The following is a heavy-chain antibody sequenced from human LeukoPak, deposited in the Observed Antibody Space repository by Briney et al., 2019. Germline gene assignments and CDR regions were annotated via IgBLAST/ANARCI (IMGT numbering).Heavy chain of an antibody. V-gene: IGHV4-39*01. D-gene: IGHD3-9*01. CDR2: IYYSGNT. CDR1: GGSISSSSYY. J-gene: IGHJ6*02. Sequence: SETLSLTCTISGGSISSSSYYWGWIRQPPGKGLEWIGSIYYSGNTYYDPSLKSRVTISVDTSKNQFSLKLSSVTAADTAVYYCARRLTYYYGMDVWGQGTTVTVSS. CDR3: ARRLTYYYGMDV.